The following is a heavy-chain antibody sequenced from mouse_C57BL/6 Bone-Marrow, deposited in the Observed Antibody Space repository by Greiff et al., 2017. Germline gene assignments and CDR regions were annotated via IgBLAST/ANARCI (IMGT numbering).Heavy chain of an antibody. CDR3: TTPAWFAY. V-gene: IGHV14-4*01. J-gene: IGHJ3*01. CDR2: IDPENGDT. CDR1: GFNIKDDY. Sequence: EVQLQQSGAELVRPGASVKLSCTASGFNIKDDYMHWVKQRPEQGLEWIGWIDPENGDTEYASKFQGKATITADTSSNTAYLQLSSLTSEDTAVNYCTTPAWFAYWGQGTLVTVSA.